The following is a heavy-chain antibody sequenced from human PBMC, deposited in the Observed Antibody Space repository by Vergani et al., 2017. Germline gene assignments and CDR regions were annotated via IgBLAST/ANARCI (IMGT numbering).Heavy chain of an antibody. V-gene: IGHV3-43*02. CDR2: ISGDGGST. CDR1: GFNFDDYA. CDR3: ARVVEFKMGYYYFDY. Sequence: EVQLVESGGGVVQPGGSLRLSCAASGFNFDDYAMQWVRKAPGKGLEWVSLISGDGGSTYYADSVKGRVTISRDNSKNSLYLQMNSLRTEDTALYYCARVVEFKMGYYYFDYWGQGTLVTVAS. J-gene: IGHJ4*02. D-gene: IGHD1-26*01.